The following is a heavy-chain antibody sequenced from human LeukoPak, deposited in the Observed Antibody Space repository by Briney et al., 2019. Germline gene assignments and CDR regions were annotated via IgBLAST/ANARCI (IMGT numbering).Heavy chain of an antibody. CDR1: GGTFSSYA. V-gene: IGHV1-69*13. CDR2: IITIFGTA. Sequence: SVKVSCKASGGTFSSYAISWVRQAPGQGLEWMGGIITIFGTANYAQKFQGRVTINADESTSTAYMELSSLRSEDTAVYYCASRQQKYYYYYGMDVWGQGTTVTVPS. J-gene: IGHJ6*02. CDR3: ASRQQKYYYYYGMDV.